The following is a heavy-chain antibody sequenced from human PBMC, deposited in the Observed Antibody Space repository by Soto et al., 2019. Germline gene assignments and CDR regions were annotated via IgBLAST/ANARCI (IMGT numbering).Heavy chain of an antibody. V-gene: IGHV3-23*01. CDR1: GCTFSSYA. D-gene: IGHD3-22*01. CDR3: AKDLTMIVVVIKDRYFDY. J-gene: IGHJ4*02. CDR2: ISGSGGST. Sequence: GGSLRLSCAASGCTFSSYAMSWVRQAPGKGLEWVSAISGSGGSTYYADSVKGRFTISRDNSKNTLYLQMNSLRAEDTAVYYCAKDLTMIVVVIKDRYFDYWGQGTLVTVSS.